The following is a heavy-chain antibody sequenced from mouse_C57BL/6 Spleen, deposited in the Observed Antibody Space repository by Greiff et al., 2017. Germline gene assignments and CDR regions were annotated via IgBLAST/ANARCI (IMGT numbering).Heavy chain of an antibody. D-gene: IGHD1-1*01. Sequence: EVQLVESGGGLVQPKGSLKLSCAASGFSFNTYAMNWVRQAPGKGLEWVARIRSKSNNYATYYADSVKDRFTISRDDSESMLYLQMNNLKTEDTAMYYCVLRLRGDFDVWGTGTTVTVSS. V-gene: IGHV10-1*01. CDR3: VLRLRGDFDV. CDR2: IRSKSNNYAT. J-gene: IGHJ1*03. CDR1: GFSFNTYA.